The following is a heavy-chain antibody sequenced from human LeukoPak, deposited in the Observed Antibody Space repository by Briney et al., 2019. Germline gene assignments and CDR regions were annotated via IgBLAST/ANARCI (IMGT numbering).Heavy chain of an antibody. Sequence: PSETLSLTCTVSGGSISSSNYCWGWIRQPPGKGLEWIGSIYYSGSTYYNPSLKSQVTISVDRSKNQFSLKLSPVTAADTAVYYCARRNYYDTSAYTRPPPAGAFDVWGQGTMVTVSS. J-gene: IGHJ3*01. D-gene: IGHD3-22*01. V-gene: IGHV4-39*01. CDR1: GGSISSSNYC. CDR3: ARRNYYDTSAYTRPPPAGAFDV. CDR2: IYYSGST.